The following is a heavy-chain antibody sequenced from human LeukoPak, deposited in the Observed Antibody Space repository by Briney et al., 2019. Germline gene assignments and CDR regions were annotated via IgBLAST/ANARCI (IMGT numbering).Heavy chain of an antibody. CDR3: AKAPPYKKYFDY. CDR1: GFIFRNYA. D-gene: IGHD1-20*01. CDR2: ISDNGGGR. Sequence: PGGSLRLSCGASGFIFRNYAMSWVRQAPGEGLEWVSGISDNGGGRYYADSVKGRFTISRDNSKNMLYLQMNSLRAEDTAVYYCAKAPPYKKYFDYWGQGTLVTVSS. J-gene: IGHJ4*02. V-gene: IGHV3-23*01.